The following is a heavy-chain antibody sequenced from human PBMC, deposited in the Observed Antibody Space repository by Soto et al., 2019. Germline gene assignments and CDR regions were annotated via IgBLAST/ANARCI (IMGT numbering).Heavy chain of an antibody. J-gene: IGHJ6*02. D-gene: IGHD3-10*01. CDR3: ARDLPMVRGVIWGGMDV. V-gene: IGHV3-74*01. Sequence: EVQLVESGGGLVQPGGSLRLSCAASGFTFSSYWMHWVRQAPGKGLVWVSRINSDGSSTSYADSVKGRFTISRDNAKNTRYLQMNSLRAEDTAVYYCARDLPMVRGVIWGGMDVWGQGTTVTVSS. CDR1: GFTFSSYW. CDR2: INSDGSST.